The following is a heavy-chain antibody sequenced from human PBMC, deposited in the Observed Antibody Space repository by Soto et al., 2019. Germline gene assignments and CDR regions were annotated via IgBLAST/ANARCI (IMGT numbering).Heavy chain of an antibody. J-gene: IGHJ4*02. Sequence: GGSLRLSCAASGFTFSNYGINWVRQAPGRGLEWISFISYSSATIHYADSVRGRFTIPRDNANNTLYLEMSSLRDEDTAVYFCARESFKYTYGSFYFDYWGQGTLVTVLS. CDR2: ISYSSATI. CDR3: ARESFKYTYGSFYFDY. CDR1: GFTFSNYG. D-gene: IGHD3-10*01. V-gene: IGHV3-48*02.